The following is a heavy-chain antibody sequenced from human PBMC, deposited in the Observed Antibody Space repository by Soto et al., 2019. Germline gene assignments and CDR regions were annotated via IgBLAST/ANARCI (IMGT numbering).Heavy chain of an antibody. J-gene: IGHJ6*02. CDR3: ARSRAPRGVSREAVAGPYGMDV. D-gene: IGHD6-19*01. Sequence: QVQLVQSGAEVKKPGSSVKVSCKASGGTFSSYAISWVRQAPGQGLEWMGGIIPIFGTANYAQKFQGRVTITADESTSTAYMELSSLRSEDTAVYYCARSRAPRGVSREAVAGPYGMDVWGQGTTVTVSS. CDR1: GGTFSSYA. V-gene: IGHV1-69*01. CDR2: IIPIFGTA.